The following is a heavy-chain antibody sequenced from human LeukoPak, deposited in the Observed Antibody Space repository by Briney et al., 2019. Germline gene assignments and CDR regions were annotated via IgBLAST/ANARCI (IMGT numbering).Heavy chain of an antibody. D-gene: IGHD1-26*01. J-gene: IGHJ4*02. CDR3: ARETTTLDY. CDR1: GFTFSSYG. CDR2: IWYDGSNK. Sequence: PGRSLRLSCAASGFTFSSYGMHWVRQAPGKGLEWVAVIWYDGSNKFYAASVKGRFTISRDNSKNTLYLQRNSLRAEDTAVYYCARETTTLDYWGQGTLVTVSS. V-gene: IGHV3-33*01.